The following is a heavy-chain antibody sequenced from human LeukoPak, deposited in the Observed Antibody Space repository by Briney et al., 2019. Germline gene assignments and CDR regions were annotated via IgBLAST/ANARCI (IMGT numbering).Heavy chain of an antibody. CDR2: IYYSGST. V-gene: IGHV4-59*01. CDR1: GGSISSYY. J-gene: IGHJ5*02. CDR3: ARSIPRNWFDP. Sequence: SETLSLTCTVSGGSISSYYWSWIRQPPGKGLEWIGYIYYSGSTNCNPSLKSRVTISVDTSKNQFSLKLSSVTAADTAVYYCARSIPRNWFDPWGQGTLVTVSS.